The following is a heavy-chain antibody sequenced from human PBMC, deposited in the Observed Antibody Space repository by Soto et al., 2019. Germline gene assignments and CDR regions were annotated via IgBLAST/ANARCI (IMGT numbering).Heavy chain of an antibody. CDR2: IIPIFGTA. V-gene: IGHV1-69*13. CDR1: GGAFSSYA. D-gene: IGHD6-13*01. Sequence: SVKVSCKASGGAFSSYAISWVRQAPGQGLEWTGGIIPIFGTANYAQKFQGRVTITADESTSTAYMELSSLRSEDTAVYYCARDLLGIAAAGYGMDVWGQGTTVTVSS. CDR3: ARDLLGIAAAGYGMDV. J-gene: IGHJ6*02.